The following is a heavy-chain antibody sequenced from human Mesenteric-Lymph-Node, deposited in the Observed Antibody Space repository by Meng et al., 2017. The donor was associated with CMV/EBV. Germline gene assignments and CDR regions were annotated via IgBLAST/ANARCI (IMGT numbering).Heavy chain of an antibody. CDR1: GGSIGSYY. V-gene: IGHV4-59*13. CDR3: ARGGYCSGGRCYSVPNY. Sequence: SETLSLTCTISGGSIGSYYWSWIRQPPGKGLEWIGYIYYSESTNYNPSLKSRVTISVDTSKNQFSLKLSSVTAADTAVYHCARGGYCSGGRCYSVPNYWGQGTLVTVSS. D-gene: IGHD2-15*01. J-gene: IGHJ4*02. CDR2: IYYSEST.